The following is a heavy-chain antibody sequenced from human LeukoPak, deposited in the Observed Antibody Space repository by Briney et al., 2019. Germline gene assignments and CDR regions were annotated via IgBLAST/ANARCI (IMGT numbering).Heavy chain of an antibody. CDR1: GFTFSSYA. V-gene: IGHV3-30-3*01. Sequence: GGSLRLSCAASGFTFSSYAMHWVRQAPGKGLEWVAVISYDGSNKYYADSVKGRFTISRDNSKNTLYLQMNSLRAEDTAVYYCARMDTAMVRAFDYWGQGTLVTVSS. D-gene: IGHD5-18*01. J-gene: IGHJ4*02. CDR2: ISYDGSNK. CDR3: ARMDTAMVRAFDY.